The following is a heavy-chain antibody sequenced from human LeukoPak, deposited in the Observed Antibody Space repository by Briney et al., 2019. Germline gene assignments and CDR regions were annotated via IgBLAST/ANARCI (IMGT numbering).Heavy chain of an antibody. CDR1: GFAFSSYG. J-gene: IGHJ4*02. D-gene: IGHD5-18*01. CDR3: AKIPSRYSYGPTDY. CDR2: IRYDGSNK. V-gene: IGHV3-30*02. Sequence: GGSLRLSCAASGFAFSSYGMHWVRQAPGKGLEWVAFIRYDGSNKYYADSVKGRFTISRDNSKNTLYLQMNSLRAEDTAVYYCAKIPSRYSYGPTDYWGQGTLVTVSS.